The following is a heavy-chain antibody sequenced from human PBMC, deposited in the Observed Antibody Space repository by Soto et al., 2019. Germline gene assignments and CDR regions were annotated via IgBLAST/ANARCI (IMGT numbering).Heavy chain of an antibody. Sequence: QVQLVQSGAEVKKPGSSLKVSCKASGGTFSTNDISWVRQAPGQGLEWMGGITPMFDTTKYGQDFQGRATITADESTTKAYMELSSLRSEDTAIYYCAQDLGSQIAAFWGQGTLVTVSS. CDR2: ITPMFDTT. CDR3: AQDLGSQIAAF. V-gene: IGHV1-69*12. D-gene: IGHD2-15*01. CDR1: GGTFSTND. J-gene: IGHJ4*02.